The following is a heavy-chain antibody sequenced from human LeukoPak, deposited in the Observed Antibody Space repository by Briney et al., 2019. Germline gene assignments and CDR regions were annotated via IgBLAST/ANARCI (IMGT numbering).Heavy chain of an antibody. D-gene: IGHD5-18*01. Sequence: SETLSLTCNVSGGSISSGGYYWSWTRQHPGKGLEWIGYIYYSGSTYYNPSLKSRVTISVDTSKNQFSLKLSSVTAADTAVYYCARSYTAMGYYFDYWGQGTLVTVSS. CDR1: GGSISSGGYY. V-gene: IGHV4-31*03. CDR2: IYYSGST. J-gene: IGHJ4*02. CDR3: ARSYTAMGYYFDY.